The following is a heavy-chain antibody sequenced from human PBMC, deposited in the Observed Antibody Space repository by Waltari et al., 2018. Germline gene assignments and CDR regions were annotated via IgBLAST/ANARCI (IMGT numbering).Heavy chain of an antibody. CDR1: GFPFNYAW. D-gene: IGHD3-10*01. CDR2: IRSDTDGGTT. V-gene: IGHV3-15*01. J-gene: IGHJ4*02. CDR3: ATDNRRYYGSGTFDY. Sequence: SGFPFNYAWMAWVRQAPGKGLEWVGRIRSDTDGGTTDYAAPVKGRFTISRDDSKNMVFLQMNSLKTEDTAVYYCATDNRRYYGSGTFDYWGQGTQVTVSS.